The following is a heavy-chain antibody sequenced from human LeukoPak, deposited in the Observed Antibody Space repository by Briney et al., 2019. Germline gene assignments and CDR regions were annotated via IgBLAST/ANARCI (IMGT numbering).Heavy chain of an antibody. D-gene: IGHD5-18*01. CDR3: AKDVIQHLVDTAMVFDY. CDR2: IRYDGSNK. Sequence: PGGSLRLSCAASGFTFSSYGMHWVRQAPGKGLEWVAFIRYDGSNKYYADSVKGRFTISRDNSKNTLYLQMNSLRAEDTAVYYCAKDVIQHLVDTAMVFDYWGQGTLVTVSS. CDR1: GFTFSSYG. J-gene: IGHJ4*02. V-gene: IGHV3-30*02.